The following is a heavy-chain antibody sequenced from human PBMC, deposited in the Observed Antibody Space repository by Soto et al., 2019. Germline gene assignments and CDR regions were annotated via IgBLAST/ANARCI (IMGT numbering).Heavy chain of an antibody. V-gene: IGHV4-31*03. CDR3: ASGYTTMVFDY. J-gene: IGHJ4*02. CDR2: IYYRGST. D-gene: IGHD5-18*01. CDR1: GGSVSFGTYY. Sequence: SETLSLTCTVSGGSVSFGTYYWSWIRQHPGKGLEWIGYIYYRGSTFYNPSLRSRVTISVDASKNQFSLKLSSVTAADTAVYYCASGYTTMVFDYWGQGTLVTVS.